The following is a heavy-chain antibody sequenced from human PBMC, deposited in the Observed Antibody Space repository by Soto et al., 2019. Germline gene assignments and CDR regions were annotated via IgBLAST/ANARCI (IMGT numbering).Heavy chain of an antibody. V-gene: IGHV4-31*03. CDR3: ARVHPDHDAFDI. Sequence: SETLSLTCTVSGGSISSGGYYWSWIRQHPGKGLEWIGYIYYSGSTNYNPSLKSRVTISVDTSKNQFSLKLSSVTAADTAVYYCARVHPDHDAFDIWGQGTMVTVSS. CDR1: GGSISSGGYY. CDR2: IYYSGST. J-gene: IGHJ3*02.